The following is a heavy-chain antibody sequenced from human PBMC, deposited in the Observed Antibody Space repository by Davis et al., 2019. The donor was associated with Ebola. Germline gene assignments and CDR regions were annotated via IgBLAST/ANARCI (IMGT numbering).Heavy chain of an antibody. D-gene: IGHD2-2*01. CDR3: ARDHLAAAAIPFFDY. CDR1: GFTFSDYY. J-gene: IGHJ4*02. V-gene: IGHV3-69-1*02. Sequence: PGGSLRLSCAASGFTFSDYYMNWVRQAPGKGLEWVSSISSSSTIYYADSVKGRFTISRDNAKNSLYLQMNSLRAEDTAVYYCARDHLAAAAIPFFDYWGQGTLVTVSS. CDR2: ISSSSTI.